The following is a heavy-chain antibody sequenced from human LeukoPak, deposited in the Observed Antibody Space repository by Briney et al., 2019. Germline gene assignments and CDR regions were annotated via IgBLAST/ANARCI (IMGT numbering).Heavy chain of an antibody. D-gene: IGHD3-22*01. Sequence: PSETLSLTCAVYGGSFSGYYWSWIRQPPGKGLEWIGEINHSGSTNYNPSLKSRVTISVDTSKNQFSLKLSSVTAADTAVYYCARGTGYYDSSGYYYYWGQGTLVTVSP. CDR3: ARGTGYYDSSGYYYY. CDR2: INHSGST. V-gene: IGHV4-34*01. CDR1: GGSFSGYY. J-gene: IGHJ4*02.